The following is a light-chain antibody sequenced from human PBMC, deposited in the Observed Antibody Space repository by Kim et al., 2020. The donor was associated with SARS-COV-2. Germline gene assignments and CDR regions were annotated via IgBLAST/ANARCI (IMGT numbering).Light chain of an antibody. J-gene: IGKJ5*01. CDR1: QSLLHSNGYNY. Sequence: DIVMTQSPLSLPVTPGEPASISCRSSQSLLHSNGYNYLDWYLQKPGQSPQLLIYLGSNRASGVPDRFSGSGSGTDFTLKISRVEAEDVEVYYCMQALQTPRTFGQGTRLKIK. V-gene: IGKV2-28*01. CDR3: MQALQTPRT. CDR2: LGS.